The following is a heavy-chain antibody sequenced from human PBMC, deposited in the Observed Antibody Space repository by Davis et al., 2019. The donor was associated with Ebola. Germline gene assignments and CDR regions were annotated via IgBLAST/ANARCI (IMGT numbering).Heavy chain of an antibody. V-gene: IGHV1-18*01. CDR1: GYTFTSYG. J-gene: IGHJ5*02. Sequence: ASVKVSCKASGYTFTSYGISWVRQAPGQGLEWMGWISAYNGNTNYAQKLQGRVTMTTDTSTSTAYMELRTLRSDDTAVYYCARGITMVRSASWFDPWGQGTLVTVSS. D-gene: IGHD3-10*01. CDR2: ISAYNGNT. CDR3: ARGITMVRSASWFDP.